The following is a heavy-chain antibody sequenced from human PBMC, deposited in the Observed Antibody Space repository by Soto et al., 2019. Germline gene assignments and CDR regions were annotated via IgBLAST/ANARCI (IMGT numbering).Heavy chain of an antibody. CDR2: SFSSGGT. CDR3: ARDREPDGIWTFDS. CDR1: GFTLDKYT. V-gene: IGHV3-53*01. Sequence: GGSLRLSCAAFGFTLDKYTMGWVRQAPGKGLEWVAESFSSGGTQYADSVKGRFTISRDNSRNMVFLQMNGLRVEDTALYYCARDREPDGIWTFDSRGQGALVTVSS. D-gene: IGHD3-9*01. J-gene: IGHJ4*02.